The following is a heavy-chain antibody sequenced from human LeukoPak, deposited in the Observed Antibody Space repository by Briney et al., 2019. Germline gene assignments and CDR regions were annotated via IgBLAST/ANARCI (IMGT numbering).Heavy chain of an antibody. Sequence: HAGGSLRLSCAASGFTFSSYSMTWVRQAPGKGLEWVTYISSSSSTIYYADSVKGRFTMSRDNAKNSLYLQMNSLRAEDTAVYYCAGGMRNAARPTSGDYWGQGTLVTVSS. D-gene: IGHD6-6*01. CDR3: AGGMRNAARPTSGDY. J-gene: IGHJ4*02. CDR2: ISSSSSTI. CDR1: GFTFSSYS. V-gene: IGHV3-48*01.